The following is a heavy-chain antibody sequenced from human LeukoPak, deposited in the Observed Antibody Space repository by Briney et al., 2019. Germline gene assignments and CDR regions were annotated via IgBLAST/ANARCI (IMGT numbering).Heavy chain of an antibody. CDR1: GFTFSSYA. CDR2: ISGSGGST. Sequence: GGSLRLSCAASGFTFSSYAMSWVRQAPGKGLEWVSAISGSGGSTYYADSVKGRFTISRDNSKNTLYLQMNSLRAEDTAVYYCATPNPDSSGYYYLSQPDYWGQGTLITVSS. J-gene: IGHJ4*02. D-gene: IGHD3-22*01. V-gene: IGHV3-23*01. CDR3: ATPNPDSSGYYYLSQPDY.